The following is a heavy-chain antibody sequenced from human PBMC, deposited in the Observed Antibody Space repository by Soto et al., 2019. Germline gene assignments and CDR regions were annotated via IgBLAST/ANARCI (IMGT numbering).Heavy chain of an antibody. CDR1: GNSIGDYY. Sequence: QVQLQESGPGLVKPWETLSLTCTVSGNSIGDYYWSWFRQSPGKGLEWIGYIYGSGSTNYNPSHKSRVTRSADTSKNQFSMKLTSVTAADTAVYYCARRRIGDYWGQGTPITVSS. CDR2: IYGSGST. D-gene: IGHD3-3*01. V-gene: IGHV4-59*08. CDR3: ARRRIGDY. J-gene: IGHJ4*02.